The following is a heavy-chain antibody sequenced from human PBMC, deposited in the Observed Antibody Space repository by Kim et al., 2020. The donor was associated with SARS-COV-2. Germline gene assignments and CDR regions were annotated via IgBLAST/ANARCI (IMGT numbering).Heavy chain of an antibody. V-gene: IGHV1-18*04. CDR3: ARGRSGSYSVPGAFDI. J-gene: IGHJ3*02. CDR2: ISAYNGNT. Sequence: ASVKVSCKASGYTFTSYGISWVRQAPGQGLEWMGWISAYNGNTNYAQKLQGRVTMTTDTSTSTAYMELRSLRSDDTAVYYCARGRSGSYSVPGAFDIWGQGTMVTVSS. D-gene: IGHD1-26*01. CDR1: GYTFTSYG.